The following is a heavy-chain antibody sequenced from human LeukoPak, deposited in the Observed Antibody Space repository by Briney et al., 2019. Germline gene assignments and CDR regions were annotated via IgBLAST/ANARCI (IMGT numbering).Heavy chain of an antibody. CDR3: ANPTLD. Sequence: GGSLRLSCAASGFTFSSYGMHWVRQAPGKGLEWVAVISYDGSNKYYADSVKGRFTISRDNSKNTLYLQMNSLRAEDTAVYYCANPTLDWGQGTLVTVSS. J-gene: IGHJ4*02. CDR1: GFTFSSYG. CDR2: ISYDGSNK. V-gene: IGHV3-30*18.